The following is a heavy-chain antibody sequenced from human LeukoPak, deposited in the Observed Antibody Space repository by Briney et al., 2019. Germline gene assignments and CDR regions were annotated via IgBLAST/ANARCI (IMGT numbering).Heavy chain of an antibody. CDR3: ARVLRYCSGGNCYSGGLGYMDV. CDR1: GFTFSSYW. Sequence: GGSLRLSCAASGFTFSSYWMSWVRQAPGKGLEWVANIKQDGSEKYYVDSVKGRFTISRDNAKNSLYLQMNSLRAEDTAVYYCARVLRYCSGGNCYSGGLGYMDVWGKGTTVIISS. V-gene: IGHV3-7*01. D-gene: IGHD2-15*01. CDR2: IKQDGSEK. J-gene: IGHJ6*03.